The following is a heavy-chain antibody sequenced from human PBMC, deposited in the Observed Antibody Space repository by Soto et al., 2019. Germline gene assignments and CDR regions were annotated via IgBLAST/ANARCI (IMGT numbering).Heavy chain of an antibody. CDR3: ARHDSSSWIWFDP. D-gene: IGHD6-13*01. J-gene: IGHJ5*02. CDR1: GGSISSYY. V-gene: IGHV4-59*08. Sequence: SETMSLTCTVSGGSISSYYGSWIRQPPGKGLEWIGYIYYSGSTNYNPSLKSRVTISVDTSKNQFSLKLSSVTAADTAVYYCARHDSSSWIWFDPWGQGTLVTVSS. CDR2: IYYSGST.